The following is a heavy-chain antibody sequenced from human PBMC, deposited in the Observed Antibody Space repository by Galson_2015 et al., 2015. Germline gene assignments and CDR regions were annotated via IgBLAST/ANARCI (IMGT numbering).Heavy chain of an antibody. CDR1: GYSFTNYW. CDR3: ARHLGYCSSTSCQNDAFDI. V-gene: IGHV5-10-1*01. J-gene: IGHJ3*02. CDR2: IDPSDSYT. Sequence: QSGAEVKKPGESLRISCKGSGYSFTNYWISWVRQMPGKGLEWMGRIDPSDSYTNYSPSFQGHVTISADKSISTAYLQWSSLKASDTAMYYCARHLGYCSSTSCQNDAFDIWGQGTMVTVSS. D-gene: IGHD2-2*01.